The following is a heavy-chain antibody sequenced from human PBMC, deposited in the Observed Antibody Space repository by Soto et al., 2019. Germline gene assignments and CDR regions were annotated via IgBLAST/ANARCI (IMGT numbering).Heavy chain of an antibody. CDR2: IDPSDSYT. Sequence: PGESLKISXKGSGYSFTSYWINWVRQMPGKGLEWMGRIDPSDSYTKHSPSFQGHVTISADKSISTAYLQWSSLKASDTAMYYCATIVGATGPARDDYWGQGTQVTVSP. J-gene: IGHJ4*02. CDR3: ATIVGATGPARDDY. D-gene: IGHD1-26*01. CDR1: GYSFTSYW. V-gene: IGHV5-10-1*01.